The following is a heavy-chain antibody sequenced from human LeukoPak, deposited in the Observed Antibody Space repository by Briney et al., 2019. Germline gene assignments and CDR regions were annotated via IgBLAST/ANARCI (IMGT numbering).Heavy chain of an antibody. Sequence: GGSLRLSCAASGFTFSSYWMSWVRQAPGKGLEWVANIKQDGSEKYYVDSVKGRFTISRDNAKNSLYLQMNSLRAEDTAVYYCARGYPHLYGTGAFDIWGQGTMVTVSS. J-gene: IGHJ3*02. CDR2: IKQDGSEK. D-gene: IGHD3-16*01. CDR3: ARGYPHLYGTGAFDI. V-gene: IGHV3-7*01. CDR1: GFTFSSYW.